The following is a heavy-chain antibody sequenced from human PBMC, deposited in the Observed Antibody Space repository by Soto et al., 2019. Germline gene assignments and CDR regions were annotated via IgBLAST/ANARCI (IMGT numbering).Heavy chain of an antibody. CDR3: AAGYNSYGANFDY. D-gene: IGHD4-17*01. CDR1: GFTFSSSA. J-gene: IGHJ4*02. V-gene: IGHV1-58*01. Sequence: GAPVEVSRKASGFTFSSSAVQWVRQARGQRLEWIGWIVVGSGNTNYAQKFQERVTITRDMSTSTAYMELSSLRSEDTAVYYCAAGYNSYGANFDYWGQGTLVTVSS. CDR2: IVVGSGNT.